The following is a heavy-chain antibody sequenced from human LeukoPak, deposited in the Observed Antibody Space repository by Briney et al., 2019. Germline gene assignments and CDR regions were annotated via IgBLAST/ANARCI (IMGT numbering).Heavy chain of an antibody. D-gene: IGHD5-18*01. J-gene: IGHJ4*02. CDR3: AKYTLWNDY. Sequence: GESLKISCKASGYSFTSYWIGWVRQAPGKGLEWVSAISGSGGSTYYADSVKGRFTISRDNSKNTLYLQMNSLRAEDTAVYYCAKYTLWNDYWDQGTLVTVSS. V-gene: IGHV3-23*01. CDR2: ISGSGGST. CDR1: GYSFTSYW.